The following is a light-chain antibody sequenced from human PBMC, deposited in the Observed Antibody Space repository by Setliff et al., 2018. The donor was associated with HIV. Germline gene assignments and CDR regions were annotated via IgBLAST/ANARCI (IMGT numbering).Light chain of an antibody. CDR1: QSILYSSNNKNY. V-gene: IGKV4-1*01. CDR3: QQYYTTPRT. CDR2: WAS. J-gene: IGKJ1*01. Sequence: DIVMTQSQDSLAVSLGERATINCKSSQSILYSSNNKNYLAWYQQKPGQPPKLLIYWASTRESGVPDRFSGSGFGTDFTLTISSLQAEDVAVYYCQQYYTTPRTFGQGTKVDIK.